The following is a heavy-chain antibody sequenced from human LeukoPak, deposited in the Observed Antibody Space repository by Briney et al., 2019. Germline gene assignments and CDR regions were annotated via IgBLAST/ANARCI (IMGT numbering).Heavy chain of an antibody. CDR1: GGSFSGYY. Sequence: LETLSLTCAVYGGSFSGYYWSWIRQPPGKGLEWIGEINHSGSTNYNPSLKSRVTISVDTSKNQFSLKLSSVTAEDTAVYYCARDRGPRTGFMVREAYDYWGQGTLVTVSS. CDR2: INHSGST. CDR3: ARDRGPRTGFMVREAYDY. D-gene: IGHD3-10*01. V-gene: IGHV4-34*01. J-gene: IGHJ4*02.